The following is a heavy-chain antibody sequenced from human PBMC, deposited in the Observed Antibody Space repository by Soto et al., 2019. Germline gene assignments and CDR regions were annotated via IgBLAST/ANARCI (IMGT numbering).Heavy chain of an antibody. Sequence: SETLSLTCAVYGGSFSGYYWSWIRQPPGKGLEWIGEINHSGSTNYNPSLKSRVTISVDTSKNQFSLKLSSVTAADTAVYYCARGRGVRYSSSSRGDAFDIWGQGTMVTVSS. J-gene: IGHJ3*02. CDR2: INHSGST. V-gene: IGHV4-34*01. D-gene: IGHD6-6*01. CDR1: GGSFSGYY. CDR3: ARGRGVRYSSSSRGDAFDI.